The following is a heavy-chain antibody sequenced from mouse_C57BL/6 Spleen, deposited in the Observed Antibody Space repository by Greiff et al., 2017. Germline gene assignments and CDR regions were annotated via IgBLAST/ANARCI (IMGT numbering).Heavy chain of an antibody. CDR2: INYDGSST. J-gene: IGHJ2*01. Sequence: EVKLVESEGGLVQPGSSMKLSCTASGFTFSDYYMAWVRQVPEKGLEWVANINYDGSSTYYLDSLKSRFIISRDNAKNILYLQMSSLKSEDTATYYCAREVGRGAYFDYWGQGTTLTVSS. CDR1: GFTFSDYY. CDR3: AREVGRGAYFDY. D-gene: IGHD4-1*01. V-gene: IGHV5-16*01.